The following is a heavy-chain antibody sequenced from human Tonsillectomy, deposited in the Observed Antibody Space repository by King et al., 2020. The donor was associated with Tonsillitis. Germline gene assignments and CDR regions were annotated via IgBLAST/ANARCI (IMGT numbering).Heavy chain of an antibody. CDR2: IRYDGSNE. D-gene: IGHD3-22*01. CDR3: AKDATSYYDSSGHYYGVDY. J-gene: IGHJ4*02. CDR1: GISFSSYG. V-gene: IGHV3-30*02. Sequence: VQLVESGGGVVQPGGSLRVSCAASGISFSSYGMHWVRQAPGKGLEWVAFIRYDGSNEYYADSVKGRFTISRDNSKNTLFLRMNSLRAEDTAVYYCAKDATSYYDSSGHYYGVDYWGQGTLVTVSS.